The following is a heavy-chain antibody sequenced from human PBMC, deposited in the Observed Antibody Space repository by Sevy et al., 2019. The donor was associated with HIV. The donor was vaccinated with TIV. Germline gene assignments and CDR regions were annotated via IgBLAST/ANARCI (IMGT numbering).Heavy chain of an antibody. Sequence: SETLSLTCAVYGGSFSGYYWSWIRQPPGKGLEWIGEINHSGSTNYNPSLKSRVTIPVDTSKNQFSLKLSSVTAADTAVYYCARGVHGSGNYYYYGMDVWGQGTTVTVSS. CDR2: INHSGST. D-gene: IGHD3-10*01. J-gene: IGHJ6*02. CDR3: ARGVHGSGNYYYYGMDV. CDR1: GGSFSGYY. V-gene: IGHV4-34*01.